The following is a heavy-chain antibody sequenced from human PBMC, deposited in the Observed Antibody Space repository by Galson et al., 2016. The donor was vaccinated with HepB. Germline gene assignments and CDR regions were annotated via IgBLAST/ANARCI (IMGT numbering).Heavy chain of an antibody. J-gene: IGHJ4*02. CDR3: ARVFDYALDN. Sequence: SLRLSCAASGLTFSRYWMTWVRQAPGKGLEWVANIKQDGSEKYYVDSVKGRFTISRDNAKNLLYLQMYSLGVEDTAVYCCARVFDYALDNWGQGTLVTVSP. CDR2: IKQDGSEK. CDR1: GLTFSRYW. D-gene: IGHD4/OR15-4a*01. V-gene: IGHV3-7*01.